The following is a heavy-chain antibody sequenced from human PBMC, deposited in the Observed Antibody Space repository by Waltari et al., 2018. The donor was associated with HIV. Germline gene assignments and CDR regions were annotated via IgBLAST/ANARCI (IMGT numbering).Heavy chain of an antibody. D-gene: IGHD2-21*01. CDR1: AYVFPDTV. CDR2: INTQTVGT. Sequence: QARLEQSGAELRKPGASVQVSCKASAYVFPDTVIHWLRQGPGHGLQWLGFINTQTVGTIVAQTFEGRITMTSDTSITTGFMQLTGLRSDDTAVYYCARGDHNFYGSGGYGDVLDVWGPGTLVTVSS. CDR3: ARGDHNFYGSGGYGDVLDV. V-gene: IGHV1-2*02. J-gene: IGHJ1*01.